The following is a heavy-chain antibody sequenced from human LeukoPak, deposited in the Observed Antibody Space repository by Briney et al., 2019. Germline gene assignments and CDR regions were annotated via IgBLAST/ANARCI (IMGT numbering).Heavy chain of an antibody. V-gene: IGHV4-30-2*01. J-gene: IGHJ4*02. D-gene: IGHD6-19*01. CDR3: VGIAVAGRGDY. CDR1: GGSISSGGYY. Sequence: PSQTLSLTCTVSGGSISSGGYYWSWIRQPPGKGLEWIGYIYHSGSTYYNPSLKSRVTISVDRSKNQFSLKLSSVTAADTAVYYCVGIAVAGRGDYWGQGTLVTVSS. CDR2: IYHSGST.